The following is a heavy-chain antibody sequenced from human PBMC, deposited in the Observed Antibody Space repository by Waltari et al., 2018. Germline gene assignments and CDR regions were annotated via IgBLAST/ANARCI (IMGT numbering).Heavy chain of an antibody. D-gene: IGHD4-4*01. V-gene: IGHV4-39*01. J-gene: IGHJ4*02. CDR2: VFYNGDT. Sequence: QVQLQESGPGLVKPSETLSLTCTVSGGPFSSTSYYWGWIRQHPGKGLEWIGYVFYNGDTYYNPSLKSRVTISIDTSKNQFSLKLTSVTAADTAVYHCARRMVTTGYFDYWGQGTLVTVSS. CDR3: ARRMVTTGYFDY. CDR1: GGPFSSTSYY.